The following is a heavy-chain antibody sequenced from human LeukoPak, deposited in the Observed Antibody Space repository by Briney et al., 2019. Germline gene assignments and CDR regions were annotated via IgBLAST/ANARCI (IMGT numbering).Heavy chain of an antibody. CDR1: GFTFSSYS. CDR3: AKDSNGDYGVEYFQH. J-gene: IGHJ1*01. Sequence: PGGSLRLSCAASGFTFSSYSMNWVRRAPGKGLEWVSSISSSSSYIYYADSVKGRFTISRDNSKNTLNLQMNSLGAEDTAVYYCAKDSNGDYGVEYFQHWGQGTLVTVSS. D-gene: IGHD4-17*01. CDR2: ISSSSSYI. V-gene: IGHV3-21*04.